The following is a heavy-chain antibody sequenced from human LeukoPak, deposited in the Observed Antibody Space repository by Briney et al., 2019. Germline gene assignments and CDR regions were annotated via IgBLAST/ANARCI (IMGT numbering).Heavy chain of an antibody. Sequence: GGSLRLSCAASGFTFSSYAMSWVRHAPGKGLEWVSAISGSGGSTYYADSVKGRFTISRDNAKNTLYLQMNSLRAEDTAVYYCAKGIAAAGMTFQHWGQGTLVTVSS. CDR2: ISGSGGST. J-gene: IGHJ1*01. V-gene: IGHV3-23*01. D-gene: IGHD6-13*01. CDR1: GFTFSSYA. CDR3: AKGIAAAGMTFQH.